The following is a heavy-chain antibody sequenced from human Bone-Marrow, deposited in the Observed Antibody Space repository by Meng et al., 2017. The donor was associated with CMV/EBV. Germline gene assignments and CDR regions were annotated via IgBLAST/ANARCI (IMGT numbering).Heavy chain of an antibody. D-gene: IGHD2-2*01. V-gene: IGHV3-74*01. Sequence: GESLKISCAASGFTFSSYWMHWVRQAPGKGLVWVSRINSDGSSTSYADSVKGRFTISRDNAKNTLYLQMNSLRAEDTAVYYCARDQDCSSASCYLVWAFDIWGQGTMVTVSS. CDR2: INSDGSST. J-gene: IGHJ3*02. CDR1: GFTFSSYW. CDR3: ARDQDCSSASCYLVWAFDI.